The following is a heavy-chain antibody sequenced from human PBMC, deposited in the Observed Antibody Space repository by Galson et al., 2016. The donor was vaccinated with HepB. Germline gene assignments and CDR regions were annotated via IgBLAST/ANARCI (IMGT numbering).Heavy chain of an antibody. J-gene: IGHJ6*02. CDR3: ARGGTGRLAYYSYGMDV. CDR2: ISDDGSSK. Sequence: SLRLSCAASGFTFRYFSIHWVRQAPGRGLEWVTIISDDGSSKYYADSVKGRFTISRDNSKNTVNLQMNNLRTEDTAVYYCARGGTGRLAYYSYGMDVWGPGTAVTVSS. D-gene: IGHD1-1*01. CDR1: GFTFRYFS. V-gene: IGHV3-30*04.